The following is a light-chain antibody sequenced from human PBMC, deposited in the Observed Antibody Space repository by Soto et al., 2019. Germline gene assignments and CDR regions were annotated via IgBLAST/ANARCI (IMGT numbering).Light chain of an antibody. CDR3: AVWDDSLNGHLV. CDR2: AND. CDR1: RSNIGGNA. V-gene: IGLV1-44*01. Sequence: QPVLTQPPSVSGTPGQRVTISCSGSRSNIGGNAVTWYQQVPGTAPKLLIYANDQRPSGISDRFSGSKSSTSASLAISGLQSEDEADYYCAVWDDSLNGHLVFGGGTKLTVL. J-gene: IGLJ2*01.